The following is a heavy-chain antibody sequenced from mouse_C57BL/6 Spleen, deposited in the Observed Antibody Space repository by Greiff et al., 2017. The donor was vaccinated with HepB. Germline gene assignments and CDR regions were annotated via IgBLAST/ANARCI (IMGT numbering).Heavy chain of an antibody. CDR3: ERRGDGDWYFDV. CDR2: IDPSDSET. Sequence: QVQLQQPGAELVRPGSSVKLSCKASGYTFTSYWMHWVKQRPIQGLEWIGNIDPSDSETHYNQKFKDKATLTVDKSSSTAYMQLSSLTSEDSAVYYCERRGDGDWYFDVWGTGTTVTVSS. V-gene: IGHV1-52*01. CDR1: GYTFTSYW. D-gene: IGHD2-3*01. J-gene: IGHJ1*03.